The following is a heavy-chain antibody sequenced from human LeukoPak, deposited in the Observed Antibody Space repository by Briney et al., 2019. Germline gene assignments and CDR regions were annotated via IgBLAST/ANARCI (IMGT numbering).Heavy chain of an antibody. CDR3: ASSNRHWGYGTRGY. J-gene: IGHJ4*02. V-gene: IGHV3-21*01. CDR2: ISSSSSYI. D-gene: IGHD7-27*01. Sequence: GGSLRLSCAASGFTFSSYSMNWVRQAPGKGLEWVSSISSSSSYIYYADSVKGRFTISGDNAKNSLYLQMNSLRAEDTAVYYCASSNRHWGYGTRGYWGQGTLVTVSS. CDR1: GFTFSSYS.